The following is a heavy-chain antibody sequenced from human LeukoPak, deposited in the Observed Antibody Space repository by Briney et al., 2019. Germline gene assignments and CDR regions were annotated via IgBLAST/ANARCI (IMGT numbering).Heavy chain of an antibody. J-gene: IGHJ5*02. D-gene: IGHD1-26*01. CDR1: GGTFSSYA. Sequence: GASVKVSCKASGGTFSSYAISWARQAPGQGLEWMGRIIPIFGTANYAQKFQGRVTITADKSTSTAYMELSSLRSEDTAVYYCAGGGSYYWFDPWGQGTLVTVSS. V-gene: IGHV1-69*06. CDR3: AGGGSYYWFDP. CDR2: IIPIFGTA.